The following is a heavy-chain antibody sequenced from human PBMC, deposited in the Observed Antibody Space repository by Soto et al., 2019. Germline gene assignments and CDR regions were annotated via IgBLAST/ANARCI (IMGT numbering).Heavy chain of an antibody. V-gene: IGHV3-11*01. D-gene: IGHD1-20*01. CDR3: VRDRRISGINRGLDY. CDR1: GFIFSDFH. J-gene: IGHJ4*02. CDR2: ISSRGDTI. Sequence: QVQLVDSGGGLVKPGGSLRLSCAASGFIFSDFHMTWIRQAPGEGLELVAYISSRGDTIYYADSVRGRITISRDNDKDSLFLQMSSLRVEDTAVYYCVRDRRISGINRGLDYWGRGTLVTVSS.